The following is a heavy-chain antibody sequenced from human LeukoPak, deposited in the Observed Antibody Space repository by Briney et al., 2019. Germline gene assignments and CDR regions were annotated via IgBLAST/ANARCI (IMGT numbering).Heavy chain of an antibody. Sequence: GGSLRLSCAASGFTFSSYVMSWVRQAPGKGLEWVSAISGSGGSTYYADSVKGRFTISRDNSKDTLYLQMNSLRAEDTAVYYCAKAPIAVTGTHYYYYMDVWGKGTTVTVSS. V-gene: IGHV3-23*01. CDR3: AKAPIAVTGTHYYYYMDV. J-gene: IGHJ6*03. D-gene: IGHD6-19*01. CDR1: GFTFSSYV. CDR2: ISGSGGST.